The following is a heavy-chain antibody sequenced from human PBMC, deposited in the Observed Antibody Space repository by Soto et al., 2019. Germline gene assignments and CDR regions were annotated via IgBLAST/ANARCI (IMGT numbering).Heavy chain of an antibody. V-gene: IGHV1-18*01. Sequence: GASVKVSCKASGYTFTSYGISWVRQAPGQGLEWMGWISAYNGNTNYAQKLQGRVTMTTDTSTSTAYMELRSLRSDDTAVYYCASSNYYGSGNYYPRFDPWGQGALVTVSS. J-gene: IGHJ5*02. D-gene: IGHD3-10*01. CDR1: GYTFTSYG. CDR2: ISAYNGNT. CDR3: ASSNYYGSGNYYPRFDP.